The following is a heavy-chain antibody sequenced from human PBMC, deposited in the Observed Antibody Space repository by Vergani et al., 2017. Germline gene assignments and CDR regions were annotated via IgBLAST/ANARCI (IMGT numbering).Heavy chain of an antibody. CDR1: GGSIRSSNYY. Sequence: QLQLQESGPGLVKPSETLSLTCSVSGGSIRSSNYYWGWIRQPPGKGLEWIGTIYYSGSTYYNPSLKSRVTISVDTSKNQFSLKLSSVTAADTAVYYCARGASGDYVSSFDYWGQGTLVTVSS. J-gene: IGHJ4*02. CDR2: IYYSGST. V-gene: IGHV4-39*01. D-gene: IGHD4-17*01. CDR3: ARGASGDYVSSFDY.